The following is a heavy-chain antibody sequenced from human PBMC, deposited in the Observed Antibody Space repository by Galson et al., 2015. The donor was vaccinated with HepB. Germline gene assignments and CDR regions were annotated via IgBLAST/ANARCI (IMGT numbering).Heavy chain of an antibody. CDR1: GYTFTTHD. CDR2: MNPISGNT. J-gene: IGHJ4*02. Sequence: SVKVFCKASGYTFTTHDINWVRQATGQGLEWMGWMNPISGNTGYAQKFQGRVTMTRDTSISTAYMELSSLTSEDTAVYYCARGSSDWYGRDYWGQGTLVTVSS. V-gene: IGHV1-8*01. CDR3: ARGSSDWYGRDY. D-gene: IGHD6-19*01.